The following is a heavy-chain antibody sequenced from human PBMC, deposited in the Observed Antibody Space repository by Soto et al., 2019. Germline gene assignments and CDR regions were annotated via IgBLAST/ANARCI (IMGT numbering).Heavy chain of an antibody. Sequence: QMQLQESGPGLVKPSGTLSLTCTVSGVSINSANWWTWVRQSPGKGLEWIGEIYHSGSTNFNPSLKSRVTRSVDNSKNQSYLELTSVTAADTAVYYCARYCGGGSCYLGAFDIWGQGTMVTVSS. CDR2: IYHSGST. CDR1: GVSINSANW. D-gene: IGHD2-15*01. CDR3: ARYCGGGSCYLGAFDI. V-gene: IGHV4-4*02. J-gene: IGHJ3*02.